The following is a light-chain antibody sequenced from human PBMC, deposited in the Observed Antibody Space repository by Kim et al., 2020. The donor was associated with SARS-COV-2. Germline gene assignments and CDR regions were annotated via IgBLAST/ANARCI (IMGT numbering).Light chain of an antibody. CDR1: SREVDDYPY. J-gene: IGLJ3*02. V-gene: IGLV2-8*01. CDR3: SSSAGSNNLV. Sequence: GQSVTISGSGISREVDDYPYVSWYQQHPGKAPRLLIYEVKYRPSGVPGRFSGSRSGNTASLTVSGLQAEDEADYYCSSSAGSNNLVFGGGTQLTVL. CDR2: EVK.